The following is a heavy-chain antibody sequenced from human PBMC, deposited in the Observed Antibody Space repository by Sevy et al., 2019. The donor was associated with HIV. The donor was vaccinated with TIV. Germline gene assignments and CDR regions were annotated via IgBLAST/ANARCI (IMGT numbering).Heavy chain of an antibody. V-gene: IGHV4-30-4*01. D-gene: IGHD3-22*01. Sequence: SETLSLTCTVSGGSISSGDYYWSWIRQPPGKGLEWIGYIYYSGGTYYNPSLKSRVTISVDTSKNQFSLKLSSVTAADTAVYYCARGRHDSSGYYPPRFDYWGQGTLVIVSS. CDR3: ARGRHDSSGYYPPRFDY. CDR2: IYYSGGT. CDR1: GGSISSGDYY. J-gene: IGHJ4*02.